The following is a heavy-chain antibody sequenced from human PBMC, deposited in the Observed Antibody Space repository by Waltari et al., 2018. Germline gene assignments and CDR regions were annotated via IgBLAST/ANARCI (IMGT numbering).Heavy chain of an antibody. CDR3: AKDIGVPAAMGLDY. CDR2: ISGSGGST. Sequence: EVQLLESGGGLVQPGGSLRLSCAASGSTFSSSAMSWVRPAPGKGLEWVSAISGSGGSTYYADSVKGRFTISRDNSKNTLYLQMNSLRAEDTAVYYCAKDIGVPAAMGLDYWGQGTLVTVSS. V-gene: IGHV3-23*01. D-gene: IGHD2-2*01. CDR1: GSTFSSSA. J-gene: IGHJ4*02.